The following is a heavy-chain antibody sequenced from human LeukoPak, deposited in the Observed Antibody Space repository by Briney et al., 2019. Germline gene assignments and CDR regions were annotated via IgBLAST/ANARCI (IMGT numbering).Heavy chain of an antibody. D-gene: IGHD3-22*01. CDR1: GYTLTNYG. J-gene: IGHJ4*02. V-gene: IGHV1-18*01. Sequence: GASVKVSCKASGYTLTNYGVSWVRQAPGQGLEWMGWISAYNGVTKYSLKIQGRVTMTTDTSTSTAYMELRSLRSDDTAVYYCARDYDISGYYYGGYWGQGTLVTVSS. CDR3: ARDYDISGYYYGGY. CDR2: ISAYNGVT.